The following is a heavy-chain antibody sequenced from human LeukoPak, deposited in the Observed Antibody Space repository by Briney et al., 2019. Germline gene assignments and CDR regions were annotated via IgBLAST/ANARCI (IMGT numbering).Heavy chain of an antibody. CDR3: AKQPDWGPAFDI. Sequence: GGSLRLSCAASGFTFDDYGMSWVRQAPGKGLEWVSGINWNGGSTGYADSVKGRFTISRDNSKNTLYLQMNSLRAEDTAVYYCAKQPDWGPAFDIWGQGTMVTVSS. J-gene: IGHJ3*02. CDR2: INWNGGST. D-gene: IGHD1-14*01. CDR1: GFTFDDYG. V-gene: IGHV3-20*04.